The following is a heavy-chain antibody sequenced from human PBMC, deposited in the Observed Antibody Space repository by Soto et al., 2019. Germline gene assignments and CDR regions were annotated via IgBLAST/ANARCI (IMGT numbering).Heavy chain of an antibody. J-gene: IGHJ4*02. V-gene: IGHV1-8*01. CDR2: MNPNSGNT. CDR1: GYTFTSYD. D-gene: IGHD5-12*01. Sequence: QVQLVQSGAEVKKPGASVKVSCKASGYTFTSYDINWVRQATGQGLEWMGWMNPNSGNTGYAQKFQGRVTMTRNTSISTAYMELSSLRSEDTAVYYCARAASEEYSGYDPAVDYWGQGTLVTVSS. CDR3: ARAASEEYSGYDPAVDY.